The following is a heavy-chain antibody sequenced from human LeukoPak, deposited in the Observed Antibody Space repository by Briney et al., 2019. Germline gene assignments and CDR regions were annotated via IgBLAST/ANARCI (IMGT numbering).Heavy chain of an antibody. D-gene: IGHD5-12*01. J-gene: IGHJ6*02. CDR2: IKQDGSEK. CDR1: GFTFSSYW. Sequence: GGSLRLSCAASGFTFSSYWMSWARQAPGKGLEWVANIKQDGSEKYYVDSVKGRFTISRDNAKNSLYLQMNSLRAEDTAVYYCARGRLRFYLDVWGQGTTVTVSS. CDR3: ARGRLRFYLDV. V-gene: IGHV3-7*01.